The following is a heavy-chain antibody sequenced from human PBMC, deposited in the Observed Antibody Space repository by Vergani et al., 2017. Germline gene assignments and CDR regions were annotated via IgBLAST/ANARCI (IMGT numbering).Heavy chain of an antibody. CDR1: GFTFSSYW. CDR3: AIYASWYSSSLDAFDI. Sequence: EVQLVESGGGLVQPGGSLRLSCAASGFTFSSYWMSWVRQAPGKGLEWVANIKQDGSVKYYVDSVKGRFTISRDNAKNSLYLQMNSLRAEYTAVYYCAIYASWYSSSLDAFDIWGQGIMVTVSS. J-gene: IGHJ3*02. V-gene: IGHV3-7*01. CDR2: IKQDGSVK. D-gene: IGHD6-13*01.